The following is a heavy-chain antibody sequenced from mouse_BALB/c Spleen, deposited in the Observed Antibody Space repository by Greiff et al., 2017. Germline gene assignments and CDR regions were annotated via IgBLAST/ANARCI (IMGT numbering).Heavy chain of an antibody. Sequence: VQLQQSGPELVKPGASVKISCKASGYAFSSSWMNWVKQRPGQGLEWIGRIYPGDGDTNYNGKFKGKATLTADKSSSTAYMQLSSLTSVDSAVYFCARRAYGSSSFAYWGQGTLVTVSA. V-gene: IGHV1-82*01. CDR2: IYPGDGDT. J-gene: IGHJ3*01. D-gene: IGHD1-1*01. CDR1: GYAFSSSW. CDR3: ARRAYGSSSFAY.